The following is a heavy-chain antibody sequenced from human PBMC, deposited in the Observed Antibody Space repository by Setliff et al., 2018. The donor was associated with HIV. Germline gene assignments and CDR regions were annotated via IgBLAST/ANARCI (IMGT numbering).Heavy chain of an antibody. CDR3: ARGITYYYGSGSYTFRWFDP. CDR2: INHSGST. CDR1: GGSFSGYY. Sequence: SETLSLTCAVYGGSFSGYYWSWIRQPPGKGLEWIGEINHSGSTNYNPSLKSRVTISADTSKNQFSLKLSSVTAADTAVYYCARGITYYYGSGSYTFRWFDPWGQGTLVTVSS. V-gene: IGHV4-34*01. J-gene: IGHJ5*02. D-gene: IGHD3-10*01.